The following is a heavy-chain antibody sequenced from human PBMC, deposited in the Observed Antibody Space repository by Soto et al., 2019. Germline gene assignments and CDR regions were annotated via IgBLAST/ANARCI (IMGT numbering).Heavy chain of an antibody. J-gene: IGHJ6*03. D-gene: IGHD3-9*01. CDR3: AITHRDDISYMDV. CDR2: IWYDGSNK. V-gene: IGHV3-33*01. Sequence: PGGSLRLSCAASGFTFSSYGMHWVRQAPGKGLEWVAVIWYDGSNKYYADSVKGRFTISRDNSKNTLYLQMNSLRAEDTAVYYCAITHRDDISYMDVWGKGTTVTVSS. CDR1: GFTFSSYG.